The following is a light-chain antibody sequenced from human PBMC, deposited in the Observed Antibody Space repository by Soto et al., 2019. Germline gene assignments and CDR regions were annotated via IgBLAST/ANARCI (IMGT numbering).Light chain of an antibody. CDR3: QQRSNWPRT. CDR1: QSVNSY. CDR2: DAA. Sequence: EIVLTQSPATLSLSPGERATLSCRASQSVNSYLAWYQQKPGQAPRLLIYDAANRATGIPARFSGSGSGTDFTLTISSLEPEDFAVYYCQQRSNWPRTFGQWTKVDIK. V-gene: IGKV3-11*01. J-gene: IGKJ1*01.